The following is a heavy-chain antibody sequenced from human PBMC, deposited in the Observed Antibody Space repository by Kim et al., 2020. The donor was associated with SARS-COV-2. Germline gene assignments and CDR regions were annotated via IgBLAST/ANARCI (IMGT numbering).Heavy chain of an antibody. D-gene: IGHD3-10*01. CDR1: GFTFSSYS. J-gene: IGHJ4*02. V-gene: IGHV3-21*01. Sequence: GGSLRLSCAASGFTFSSYSMNWVRQAPGKGLEWVSSISSSSSYIYYADSVKGRFTISRDNAKNSLYLQMNSLRAEDTAVYYCARDSFKYYYGSGSYSFDYWGQGTLVTVSS. CDR3: ARDSFKYYYGSGSYSFDY. CDR2: ISSSSSYI.